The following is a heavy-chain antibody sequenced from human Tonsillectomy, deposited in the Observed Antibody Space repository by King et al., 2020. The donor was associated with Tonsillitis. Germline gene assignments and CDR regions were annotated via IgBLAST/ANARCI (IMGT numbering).Heavy chain of an antibody. CDR2: ISIDGRNK. D-gene: IGHD6-19*01. V-gene: IGHV3-33*05. CDR1: GFTLSNYG. J-gene: IGHJ4*02. CDR3: ARDPSSDWYFDY. Sequence: MQLVQSGGGVVQPGRSLRLSCAASGFTLSNYGMHWVRQAPGKGLEWVAVISIDGRNKYYADSVKGRFTISRDNSKTTLYLQRKRLRVEYTAVYFCARDPSSDWYFDYWGQGTLVTVSS.